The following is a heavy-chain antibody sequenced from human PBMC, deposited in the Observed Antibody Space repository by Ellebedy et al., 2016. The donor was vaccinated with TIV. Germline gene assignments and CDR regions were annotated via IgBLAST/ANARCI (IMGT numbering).Heavy chain of an antibody. D-gene: IGHD4-23*01. CDR2: INAGNGNT. CDR3: AGWTTYGNEFDL. V-gene: IGHV1-3*01. J-gene: IGHJ5*02. CDR1: RYTFNA. Sequence: AASVKVSCKASRYTFNAMHWVRPAPGQRLEWMGWINAGNGNTVYSQRFQGRITITRNTAATTTYMELSSLTSEDTAVYYCAGWTTYGNEFDLWGQGTLVTVSS.